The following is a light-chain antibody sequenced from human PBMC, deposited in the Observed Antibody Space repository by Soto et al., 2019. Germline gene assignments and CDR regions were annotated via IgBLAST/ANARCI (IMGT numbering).Light chain of an antibody. J-gene: IGKJ4*01. CDR3: QQRYVWLT. CDR1: QGIRND. V-gene: IGKV1-6*01. Sequence: AIHMTQSPSSLSASVGYRFTITCRASQGIRNDLGWYQQKPGNAPKLLIYAASSLQSGVPSRFSGSGSGTDFTLTISSLQPEDYAVYYCQQRYVWLTFGGGTKVDIK. CDR2: AAS.